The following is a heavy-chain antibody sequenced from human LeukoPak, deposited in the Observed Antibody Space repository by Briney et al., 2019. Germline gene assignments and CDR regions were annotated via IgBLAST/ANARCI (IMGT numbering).Heavy chain of an antibody. CDR2: INHSGST. V-gene: IGHV4-34*01. J-gene: IGHJ4*02. Sequence: SETLSLTCAVYGGSFSGYYWSWIRQPPGKGLERIGEINHSGSTNYNPSLKSRVTISVDTSKNQFSLKLSSVAAADTAVYYCARLNRLVRYFDYWGQGTLVTVSS. CDR1: GGSFSGYY. CDR3: ARLNRLVRYFDY. D-gene: IGHD3-9*01.